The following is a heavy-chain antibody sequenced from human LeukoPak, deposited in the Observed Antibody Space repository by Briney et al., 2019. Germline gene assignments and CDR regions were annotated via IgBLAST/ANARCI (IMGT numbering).Heavy chain of an antibody. Sequence: ASVKVSFKASGYTFTSYGISWVRQAPGQGLEWMGWISAYNGNTNYAQKLQGRVTMTTDTSTSTAYMELRSLRSDDTAVYCCARAGGGYCSGGSCEIFDYWGQGTLVTVSS. CDR1: GYTFTSYG. CDR2: ISAYNGNT. J-gene: IGHJ4*02. CDR3: ARAGGGYCSGGSCEIFDY. D-gene: IGHD2-15*01. V-gene: IGHV1-18*01.